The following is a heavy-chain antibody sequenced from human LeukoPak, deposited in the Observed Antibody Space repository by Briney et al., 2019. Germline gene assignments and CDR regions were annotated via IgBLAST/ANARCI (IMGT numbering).Heavy chain of an antibody. CDR2: IHTAGDT. Sequence: GGSLRLSCAASGFTFSAYDMHWVRQATGKGLDWVSSIHTAGDTYYSASVKGRFTVSRENAKNSLFLQLDSLRPEDTAVYYCARGSGPGVTTIDPWGQGTLVTVSS. V-gene: IGHV3-13*01. CDR3: ARGSGPGVTTIDP. D-gene: IGHD5-12*01. J-gene: IGHJ5*02. CDR1: GFTFSAYD.